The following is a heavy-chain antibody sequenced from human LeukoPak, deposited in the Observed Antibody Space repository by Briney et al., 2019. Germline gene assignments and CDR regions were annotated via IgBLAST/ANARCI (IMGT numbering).Heavy chain of an antibody. CDR3: ASDMQLL. D-gene: IGHD6-6*01. Sequence: SLRLSCAASVFTFSSYSMNCVRRARGKGLDCVQYIRSRSSKIYYAASVKGRLNISRDKAKNSLYLQMNSLRAEDTAVYYCASDMQLLRGQGTMVTVSS. J-gene: IGHJ4*02. CDR1: VFTFSSYS. V-gene: IGHV3-21*05. CDR2: IRSRSSKI.